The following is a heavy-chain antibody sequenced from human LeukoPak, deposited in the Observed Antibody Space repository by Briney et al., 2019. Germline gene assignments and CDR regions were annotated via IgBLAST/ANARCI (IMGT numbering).Heavy chain of an antibody. D-gene: IGHD1-26*01. Sequence: GGSLRLSCAASGFTFSTFGMSWVRQAPGKGLEWVSTFGGTGAGIYYADSVKGRFTVSRDNSKNTLYLQMNSLRGEDTAIYYCARSGPYFYESWGQGTLVTVSS. CDR3: ARSGPYFYES. J-gene: IGHJ4*02. CDR2: FGGTGAGI. V-gene: IGHV3-23*01. CDR1: GFTFSTFG.